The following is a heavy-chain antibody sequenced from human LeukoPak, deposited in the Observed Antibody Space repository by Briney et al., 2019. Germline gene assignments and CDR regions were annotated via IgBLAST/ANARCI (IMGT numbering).Heavy chain of an antibody. V-gene: IGHV4-59*08. CDR3: ARHYISGYFFDY. J-gene: IGHJ4*02. D-gene: IGHD1-14*01. Sequence: TTSETLSLTCSVSGGSISSYYWSWIRQPPGKGLEWIGYVSYSGSTNYNPSLKSRVTISVDTSKNQFSLKLSSVTAADTAVYYCARHYISGYFFDYWGQGTLVTVSS. CDR1: GGSISSYY. CDR2: VSYSGST.